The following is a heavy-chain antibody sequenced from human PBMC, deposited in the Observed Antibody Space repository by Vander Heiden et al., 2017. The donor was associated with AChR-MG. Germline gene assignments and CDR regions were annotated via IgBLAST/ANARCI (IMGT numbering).Heavy chain of an antibody. J-gene: IGHJ6*02. CDR2: IVGGSCNT. CDR1: GFTFTSSA. CDR3: AADIRGYCSSTSCYTFGYYYYGMDV. V-gene: IGHV1-58*01. Sequence: QMQLVQSGPEVKKPGTSVKVSCKASGFTFTSSAVQWVRQARGQRLEWIGWIVGGSCNTNYAQKFQERVTITRDMSTSTAYMELSSLRSEDTAVYYCAADIRGYCSSTSCYTFGYYYYGMDVRGQGTTVTVSS. D-gene: IGHD2-2*02.